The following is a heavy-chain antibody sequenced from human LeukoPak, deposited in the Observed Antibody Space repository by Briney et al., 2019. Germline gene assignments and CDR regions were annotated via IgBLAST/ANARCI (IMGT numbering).Heavy chain of an antibody. Sequence: SETLSLTCTVSGGSISSHYWSWIRQPPGKGLEWIGYIYYSGSTNYNPSLKSRVTISVDTPKNQFSLKLSSVTAADTAVYYCARDKVAQFTWNYSPWGAFDIWGQGTMVIVSS. D-gene: IGHD1-7*01. J-gene: IGHJ3*02. V-gene: IGHV4-59*11. CDR1: GGSISSHY. CDR3: ARDKVAQFTWNYSPWGAFDI. CDR2: IYYSGST.